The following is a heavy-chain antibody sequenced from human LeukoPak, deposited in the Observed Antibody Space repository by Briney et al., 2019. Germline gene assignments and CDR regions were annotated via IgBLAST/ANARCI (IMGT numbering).Heavy chain of an antibody. CDR3: ARHSLGDGYNPHFDY. V-gene: IGHV4-30-4*01. D-gene: IGHD5-24*01. CDR2: IYYSGNT. CDR1: GGSIINGAFS. J-gene: IGHJ4*02. Sequence: SETLSLTCTVSGGSIINGAFSWSWIRQPPGKGLEWIGYIYYSGNTYFNPSLKSRITITVDTSKNQFSLKLSSVTAADTAVYYCARHSLGDGYNPHFDYWGQGTLVTVSS.